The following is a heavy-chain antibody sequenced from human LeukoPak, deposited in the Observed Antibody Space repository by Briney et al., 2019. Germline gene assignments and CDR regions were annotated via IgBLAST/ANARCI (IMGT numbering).Heavy chain of an antibody. CDR3: AKDQSSGWYGYSDY. CDR2: ISGSNNST. Sequence: GGSLRLSCAASGFTLSSYAMSWVRQAPGKGLEWVSGISGSNNSTYYADSVKGRFTISRDNSKNTLYLLMNSLRAEDTAVYYCAKDQSSGWYGYSDYWGQGTLVTVSS. CDR1: GFTLSSYA. V-gene: IGHV3-23*01. D-gene: IGHD6-19*01. J-gene: IGHJ4*02.